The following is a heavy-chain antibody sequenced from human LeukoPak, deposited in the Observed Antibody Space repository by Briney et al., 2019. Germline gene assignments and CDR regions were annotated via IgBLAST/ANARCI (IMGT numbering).Heavy chain of an antibody. CDR3: ARRARYYGSGTNWFDP. V-gene: IGHV1-69*04. Sequence: SVKVSCKASGGTFSSYAISWVQQAPGQGLEWMGRIIPILGIANYAQKFQGRVTITADKSTSTAYMELSSLRSEDTAVYYCARRARYYGSGTNWFDPWGQGTLVTVSS. D-gene: IGHD3-10*01. CDR1: GGTFSSYA. J-gene: IGHJ5*02. CDR2: IIPILGIA.